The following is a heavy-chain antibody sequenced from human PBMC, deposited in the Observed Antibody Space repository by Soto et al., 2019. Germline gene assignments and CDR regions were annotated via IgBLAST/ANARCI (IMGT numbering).Heavy chain of an antibody. Sequence: ASVKVSCKASGYTFLDYDINWVRQAPGQGLEWLGWMNPKGGYTGYAQRFQGRVTMTSDTSMSAVHMELGSLTSEDTAVYYCAAQYYYDSSGYPPVYFDYWGQG. CDR2: MNPKGGYT. CDR1: GYTFLDYD. CDR3: AAQYYYDSSGYPPVYFDY. J-gene: IGHJ4*02. V-gene: IGHV1-8*01. D-gene: IGHD3-22*01.